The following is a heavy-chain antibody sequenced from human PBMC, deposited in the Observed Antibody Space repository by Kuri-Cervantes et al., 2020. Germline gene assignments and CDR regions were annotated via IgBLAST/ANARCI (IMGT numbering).Heavy chain of an antibody. CDR2: ISAYNGNT. D-gene: IGHD5-12*01. CDR1: GYTFSIYG. V-gene: IGHV1-18*01. CDR3: ARGLGDGYSGYDLVGDLSGGDY. Sequence: VSVKVSCKASGYTFSIYGISWVRQAPGQGLEWMGWISAYNGNTNYAQKLQGRVTMTTDTSTSTAYMELRSLRSDDTAVYYCARGLGDGYSGYDLVGDLSGGDYWGQGTLVTVSS. J-gene: IGHJ4*02.